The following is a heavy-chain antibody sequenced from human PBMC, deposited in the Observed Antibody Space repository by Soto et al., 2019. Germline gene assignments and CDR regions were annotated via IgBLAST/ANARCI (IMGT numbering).Heavy chain of an antibody. CDR1: GFTFSNAW. D-gene: IGHD4-17*01. J-gene: IGHJ4*02. V-gene: IGHV3-15*01. CDR2: IKSKTDGGTT. Sequence: PGGSLRLSCAASGFTFSNAWMSWVRQAPGKGLEWVGRIKSKTDGGTTDYAAPVKGRFTISRDDSKNTLYLQMNSLKTEDTAVYYCTTVPTSVTTQEPSWVVYWGQGTLVTVSS. CDR3: TTVPTSVTTQEPSWVVY.